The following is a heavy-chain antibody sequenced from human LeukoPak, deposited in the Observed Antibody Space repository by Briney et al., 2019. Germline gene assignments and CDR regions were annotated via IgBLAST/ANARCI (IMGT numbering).Heavy chain of an antibody. V-gene: IGHV4-4*07. CDR1: GGSISSYY. Sequence: SETLSLTCTVSGGSISSYYWSWIRQPAGKGLEWIGRIYTSGSTNYNPSLKGRVTISVDKSKNQFSLKLSSVTAADTAVYYCARGEGGKWFGELFFDYWGQGTLVTVSS. CDR2: IYTSGST. CDR3: ARGEGGKWFGELFFDY. J-gene: IGHJ4*02. D-gene: IGHD3-10*01.